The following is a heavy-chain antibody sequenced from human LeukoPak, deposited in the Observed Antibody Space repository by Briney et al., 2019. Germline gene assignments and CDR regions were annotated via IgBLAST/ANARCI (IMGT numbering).Heavy chain of an antibody. CDR3: ARGSVGGELAY. CDR1: GCTFSSYD. D-gene: IGHD3-16*01. CDR2: IGTAGDP. Sequence: GGSLRLSCAASGCTFSSYDMHWVRQATGKRLEWVSAIGTAGDPYYPGSVKGLFTISRENAKNSLYLQMNSLRAGDTAVYYCARGSVGGELAYWGQGTLVTVSS. V-gene: IGHV3-13*05. J-gene: IGHJ4*02.